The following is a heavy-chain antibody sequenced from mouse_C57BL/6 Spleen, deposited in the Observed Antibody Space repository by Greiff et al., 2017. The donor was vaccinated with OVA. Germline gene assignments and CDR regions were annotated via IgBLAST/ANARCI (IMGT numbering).Heavy chain of an antibody. J-gene: IGHJ2*01. CDR3: ARWDYYGSSYVRYFDY. D-gene: IGHD1-1*01. CDR1: GYAFSSSW. V-gene: IGHV1-82*01. CDR2: IYPGDGDT. Sequence: VKLMESGPELVKPGASVKISCKASGYAFSSSWMNWVKQRPGKGLEWIGRIYPGDGDTNYNGKFKGKATLTADKSSSTAYMQLSSLTSEDSAVYFCARWDYYGSSYVRYFDYWGQGTTLTVSS.